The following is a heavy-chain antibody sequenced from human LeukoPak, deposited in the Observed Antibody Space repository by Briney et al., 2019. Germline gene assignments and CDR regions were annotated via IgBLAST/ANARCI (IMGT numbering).Heavy chain of an antibody. CDR3: ARHFIIGRYFDWTPYYYYYMDV. J-gene: IGHJ6*03. CDR2: IYYSGST. Sequence: PSETLSLTCTVSGGSISSSSYYWGWIRQPPGKGLEWIGSIYYSGSTYYNPSLKSRVTISVDTSKNQFSLKLSSVTAADTAVYYCARHFIIGRYFDWTPYYYYYMDVWGKGTTVTISS. D-gene: IGHD3-9*01. V-gene: IGHV4-39*01. CDR1: GGSISSSSYY.